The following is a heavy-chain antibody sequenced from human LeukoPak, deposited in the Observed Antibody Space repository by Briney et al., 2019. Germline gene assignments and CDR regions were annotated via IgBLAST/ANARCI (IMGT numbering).Heavy chain of an antibody. CDR2: IKQDGSEK. D-gene: IGHD4-17*01. CDR1: GFTLCSSR. CDR3: ARVSPNTVTTLQYFDY. Sequence: GGALRLSRAASGFTLCSSRMSWVRPAPGKGREWVANIKQDGSEKYYVDSVEGRFTISRNNAKNSLYLQMNSLRAEDTAVYYCARVSPNTVTTLQYFDYWGQGTLVTVSS. J-gene: IGHJ4*02. V-gene: IGHV3-7*01.